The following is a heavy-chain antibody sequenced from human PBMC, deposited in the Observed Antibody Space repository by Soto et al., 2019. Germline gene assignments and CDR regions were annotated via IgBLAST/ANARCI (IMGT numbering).Heavy chain of an antibody. D-gene: IGHD6-19*01. CDR1: GFSVSDHA. CDR2: FTSSRSDYT. J-gene: IGHJ5*02. V-gene: IGHV3-21*04. CDR3: AKDYSGVWSRGIDL. Sequence: PGGSLRLSCAASGFSVSDHAMKWVRQAPGKGLEWVSAFTSSRSDYTYYAGSVKGRFTISRGNFKNILYLQMRALRAEDTAVYYCAKDYSGVWSRGIDLWGQGTLVTVS.